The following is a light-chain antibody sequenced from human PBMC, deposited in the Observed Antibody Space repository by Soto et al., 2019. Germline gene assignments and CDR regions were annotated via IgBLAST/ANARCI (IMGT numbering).Light chain of an antibody. CDR3: XQYDSYWT. Sequence: VIWMTQSPSLLSASTGDRVTISCRMSQGISSYLAWYQQKPGKAPKLLIYDASSLESGVPSRFSGSRSGPEFTLTIRSLQPDDFATYYCXQYDSYWTCGQGTKVDIK. V-gene: IGKV1D-8*01. CDR1: QGISSY. J-gene: IGKJ1*01. CDR2: DAS.